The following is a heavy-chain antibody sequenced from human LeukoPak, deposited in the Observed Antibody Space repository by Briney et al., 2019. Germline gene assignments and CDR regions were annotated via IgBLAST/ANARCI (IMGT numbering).Heavy chain of an antibody. V-gene: IGHV4-39*02. CDR3: ARDQYSSGWPLDY. D-gene: IGHD6-19*01. CDR1: GGSISSSSYY. J-gene: IGHJ4*02. Sequence: SETLSLTCTVSGGSISSSSYYWGWIRQPPGKGLEWIGSIYYSGSTYYNPSLKSRVTISVDTSKNQFSLKLSSVTAADTAVYYCARDQYSSGWPLDYWGQGTLVTVSS. CDR2: IYYSGST.